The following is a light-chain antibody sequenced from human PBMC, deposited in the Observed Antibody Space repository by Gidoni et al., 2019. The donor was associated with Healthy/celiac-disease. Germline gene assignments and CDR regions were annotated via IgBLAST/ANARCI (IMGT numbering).Light chain of an antibody. Sequence: AIQLTQSPSSLSASVGDRVTITCRASQGISSALAWYQQKPGKAPKLLIYDASSLESGVPSRFSGSGAGTDFTLTISSLQPEDFATYYCQQFNNYPRTFGQWTKLEIK. J-gene: IGKJ2*01. CDR3: QQFNNYPRT. CDR1: QGISSA. V-gene: IGKV1D-13*01. CDR2: DAS.